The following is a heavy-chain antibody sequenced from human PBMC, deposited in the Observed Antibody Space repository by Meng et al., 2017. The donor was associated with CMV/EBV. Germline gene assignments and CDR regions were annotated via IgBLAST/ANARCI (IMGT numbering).Heavy chain of an antibody. CDR1: GFTFSSYS. J-gene: IGHJ4*02. Sequence: GESLKISCAASGFTFSSYSMNWVRQARGKGLEWVSSISSSSSYIYYADSVKGRFTISRDNAKNSLYLQMNSLRAEDTAVYYCARRRGRHSGGGSYYFDYWGQGTLVTVSS. V-gene: IGHV3-21*01. CDR2: ISSSSSYI. D-gene: IGHD4-23*01. CDR3: ARRRGRHSGGGSYYFDY.